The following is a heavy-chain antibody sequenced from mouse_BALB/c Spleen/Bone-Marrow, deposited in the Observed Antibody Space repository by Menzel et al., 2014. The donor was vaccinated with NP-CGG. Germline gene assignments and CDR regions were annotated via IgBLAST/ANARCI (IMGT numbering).Heavy chain of an antibody. Sequence: VKLVESGAELAKPGASVKMSCKASGYTFXSYWMHWVKQRPGQVLEWIGYINPSTGYTEYNLKFKDKATLTADKSSSTAYIQLSSLTSEDSAVYYCASPYGYEDYSAMDYWGQGTSVTVSS. CDR1: GYTFXSYW. J-gene: IGHJ4*01. V-gene: IGHV1-7*01. D-gene: IGHD1-2*01. CDR2: INPSTGYT. CDR3: ASPYGYEDYSAMDY.